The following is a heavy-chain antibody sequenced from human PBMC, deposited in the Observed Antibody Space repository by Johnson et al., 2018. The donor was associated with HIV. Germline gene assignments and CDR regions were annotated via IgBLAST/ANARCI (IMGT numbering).Heavy chain of an antibody. CDR3: AREGGGTVVLGDEGAFDI. CDR2: ISWNSGRI. CDR1: GFTFDDYA. J-gene: IGHJ3*02. D-gene: IGHD3-10*01. V-gene: IGHV3-9*01. Sequence: VQLVESGGGLVQPGRSLRLSCAASGFTFDDYAMHWVRQVPGKGLEWVSGISWNSGRIGYADSVKGRFTISRDSAKNSLYLQMNSLRAEDTSVYYCAREGGGTVVLGDEGAFDIWGQGTMVTVS.